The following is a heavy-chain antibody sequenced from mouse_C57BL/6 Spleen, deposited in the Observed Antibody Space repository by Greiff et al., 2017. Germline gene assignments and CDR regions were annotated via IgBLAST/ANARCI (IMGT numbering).Heavy chain of an antibody. D-gene: IGHD2-2*01. V-gene: IGHV1-78*01. CDR3: ARGLNWYIDV. J-gene: IGHJ1*03. Sequence: QVQLQQPDAELVKPGASVKLSCKASGYTFTDYTIHWMKQRPEPGLEWIGYIHPSDGSTKYNEKFKGEATLTADKSSSTAYMQLSSLTSEDAAVYCCARGLNWYIDVWGTGTTVTVSS. CDR1: GYTFTDYT. CDR2: IHPSDGST.